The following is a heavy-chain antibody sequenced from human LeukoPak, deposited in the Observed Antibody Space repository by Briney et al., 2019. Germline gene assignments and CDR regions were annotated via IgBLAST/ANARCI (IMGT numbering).Heavy chain of an antibody. CDR3: AMARYYDSSGYYSYYFDY. J-gene: IGHJ4*02. CDR1: GFTFSSYS. CDR2: ISSSSSTI. Sequence: GGSLRLSCAASGFTFSSYSMNWVRQAPGKGLEWVSYISSSSSTIYYADSVKGRFTISRDNAKNSLYLQMNSLGDEDTAVYYCAMARYYDSSGYYSYYFDYWGQGTLVTVSS. V-gene: IGHV3-48*02. D-gene: IGHD3-22*01.